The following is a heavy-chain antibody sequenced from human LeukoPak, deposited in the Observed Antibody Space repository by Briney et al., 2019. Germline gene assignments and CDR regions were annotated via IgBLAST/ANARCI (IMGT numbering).Heavy chain of an antibody. Sequence: GGSLRLSCAASGFTFSNYAMNWVRQAPGKGLEWVSGVSGSGGSAFYADSVKGRFTISRDNSKNTLYLQMNSLRAEDTALYYYAKDRSTGNYWFFDLWGQGTLVTVSS. CDR2: VSGSGGSA. CDR1: GFTFSNYA. D-gene: IGHD1-26*01. V-gene: IGHV3-23*01. CDR3: AKDRSTGNYWFFDL. J-gene: IGHJ4*02.